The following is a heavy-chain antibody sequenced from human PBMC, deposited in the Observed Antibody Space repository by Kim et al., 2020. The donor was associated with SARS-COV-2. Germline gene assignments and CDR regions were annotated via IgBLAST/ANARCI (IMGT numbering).Heavy chain of an antibody. Sequence: NPSLKSRVTISVDTSKNQFSLKLSSVTAADTAVYYCARSRDSSGYYYFDYWGQGTLVTVSS. V-gene: IGHV4-4*09. D-gene: IGHD3-22*01. J-gene: IGHJ4*02. CDR3: ARSRDSSGYYYFDY.